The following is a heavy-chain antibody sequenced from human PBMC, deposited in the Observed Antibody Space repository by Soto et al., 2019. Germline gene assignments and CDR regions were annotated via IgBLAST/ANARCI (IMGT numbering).Heavy chain of an antibody. CDR3: ARGGYSSSNYYYYGMDV. Sequence: QVQLVQSGAEVRKPGSSVRVSCKASGGSFNRHTISWVRQAPGQGLEWMGGIIPIFGTANYAQKFQGRVTITADESTSTAYMELSSLRSEDTAVYYCARGGYSSSNYYYYGMDVWGQGTTVTVSS. J-gene: IGHJ6*02. V-gene: IGHV1-69*01. D-gene: IGHD6-6*01. CDR2: IIPIFGTA. CDR1: GGSFNRHT.